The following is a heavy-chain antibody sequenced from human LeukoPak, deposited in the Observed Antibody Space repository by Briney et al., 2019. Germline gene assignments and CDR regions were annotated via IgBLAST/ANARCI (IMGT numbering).Heavy chain of an antibody. CDR1: GGSISSYY. D-gene: IGHD2-15*01. CDR3: AREALGYCSGGSCYSGYFDY. Sequence: SETLSLTCTVSGGSISSYYWSWIRQPPGKGLEWIGYIYYSGSTNYNPSLKSRVTISVDTSKNQFSLKLSSVTAADTAVYYCAREALGYCSGGSCYSGYFDYWGQGTLVTVSS. V-gene: IGHV4-59*01. CDR2: IYYSGST. J-gene: IGHJ4*02.